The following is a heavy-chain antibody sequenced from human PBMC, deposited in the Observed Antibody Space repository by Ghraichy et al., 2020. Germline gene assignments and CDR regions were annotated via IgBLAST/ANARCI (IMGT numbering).Heavy chain of an antibody. Sequence: GGSLRLSCVASGFTFSSYWMHWVRQGPGKGLVWVSRINGDGYTTTYADSVKGRFTISRDNAKNTLYLQMNSLTAEDTAVYYCAQLDYFLYDMDIWGQGTTVTVSS. D-gene: IGHD1-1*01. V-gene: IGHV3-74*03. J-gene: IGHJ6*02. CDR3: AQLDYFLYDMDI. CDR1: GFTFSSYW. CDR2: INGDGYTT.